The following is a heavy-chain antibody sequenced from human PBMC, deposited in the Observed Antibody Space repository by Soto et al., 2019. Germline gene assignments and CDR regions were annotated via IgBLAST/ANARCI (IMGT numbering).Heavy chain of an antibody. V-gene: IGHV4-59*01. Sequence: PSETLSLTCTDSGGFISSYYWSWIRQSPGKGLEWIGYTHHTGSTNYNPSLKSRVTMSLDTSRNQFSLKLYSVTAADTAVYYCARSIDSSGYYFSNCWGQGTLVTVSS. CDR2: THHTGST. CDR1: GGFISSYY. J-gene: IGHJ4*02. D-gene: IGHD3-22*01. CDR3: ARSIDSSGYYFSNC.